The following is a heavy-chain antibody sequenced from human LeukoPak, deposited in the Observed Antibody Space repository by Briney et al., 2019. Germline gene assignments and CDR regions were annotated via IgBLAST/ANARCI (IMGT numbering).Heavy chain of an antibody. J-gene: IGHJ6*02. Sequence: ASVKVSCKASGYTFTSYYMHWVRQAPGQGLEWMGIINPSGGSTSYAQKFQGRVTMTRDTSTSTVYMELSSLRSEDTAVYYCAIMPAHLCSGGSCYRPYYYGMDVWGQGTTVTVSS. CDR1: GYTFTSYY. CDR3: AIMPAHLCSGGSCYRPYYYGMDV. CDR2: INPSGGST. V-gene: IGHV1-46*01. D-gene: IGHD2-15*01.